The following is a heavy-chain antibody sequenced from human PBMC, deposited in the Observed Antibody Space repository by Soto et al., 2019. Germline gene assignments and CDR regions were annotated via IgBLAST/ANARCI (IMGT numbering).Heavy chain of an antibody. CDR3: AATPRY. CDR1: DGYISSFY. CDR2: IYSSGST. Sequence: SDTLYINCPVSDGYISSFYWSWIRQPPGKGLEWIGYIYSSGSTNYNPSLKGRVTMSLDTSKNQVSLNVTSVTAADTAVYYCAATPRYWGQGRLVTVS. D-gene: IGHD1-26*01. V-gene: IGHV4-59*07. J-gene: IGHJ4*02.